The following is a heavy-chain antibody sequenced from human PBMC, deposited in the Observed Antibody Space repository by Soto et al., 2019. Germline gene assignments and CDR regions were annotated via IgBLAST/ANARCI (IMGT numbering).Heavy chain of an antibody. J-gene: IGHJ6*02. CDR3: ARESLVRGVILYYYGMDV. V-gene: IGHV4-61*01. CDR1: GDSVSSGRYY. CDR2: IYYSGST. D-gene: IGHD3-10*01. Sequence: PSETLSLTCTVSGDSVSSGRYYWSWIRQSPGKGLEWIGYIYYSGSTNYNPSLKSRVTISVDTSKNQFSLKLSSVTAADTAVYYCARESLVRGVILYYYGMDVWGQGTTVTVSS.